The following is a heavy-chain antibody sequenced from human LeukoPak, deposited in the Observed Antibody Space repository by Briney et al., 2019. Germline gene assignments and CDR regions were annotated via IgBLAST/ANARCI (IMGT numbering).Heavy chain of an antibody. CDR3: AKDHYYDSSGYYYGDY. J-gene: IGHJ4*02. CDR2: ISGSGGST. V-gene: IGHV3-23*01. D-gene: IGHD3-22*01. CDR1: GFTFSSYA. Sequence: PGGSLRLSCAASGFTFSSYAMSWVRQAPGKGLEWVSAISGSGGSTYYADSVKGRLTISRDNSKNTLYLQMNSLRAEDTAVYYCAKDHYYDSSGYYYGDYWGQGTLVTVSS.